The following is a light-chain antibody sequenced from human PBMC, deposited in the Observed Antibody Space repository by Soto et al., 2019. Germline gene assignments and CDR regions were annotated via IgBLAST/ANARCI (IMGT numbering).Light chain of an antibody. V-gene: IGLV4-69*01. Sequence: QSVLTQSPSASASLGDSVKLTCTLSSGHSSYAIAWHQQQPEKGPRYLMKLNSDGSHSKGDGIPDRFSGSSSGAERYLTISSLQSEDEADYYYQTWGTGFRVFGGGTKLTVL. CDR3: QTWGTGFRV. J-gene: IGLJ3*02. CDR2: LNSDGSH. CDR1: SGHSSYA.